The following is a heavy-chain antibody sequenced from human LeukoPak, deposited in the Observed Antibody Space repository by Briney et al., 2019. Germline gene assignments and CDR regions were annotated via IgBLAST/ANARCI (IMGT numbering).Heavy chain of an antibody. CDR1: GGSFSGYY. J-gene: IGHJ4*02. CDR2: INHSGST. D-gene: IGHD1-14*01. V-gene: IGHV4-34*01. CDR3: ATLKPSSGY. Sequence: PSETLSLTCAVYGGSFSGYYWSWIRQPPGKGLEWIGEINHSGSTNYNPSLRSRVTISVDTSQNQFSLKLSSVTAADTAVYYCATLKPSSGYWGQGTLVTVSS.